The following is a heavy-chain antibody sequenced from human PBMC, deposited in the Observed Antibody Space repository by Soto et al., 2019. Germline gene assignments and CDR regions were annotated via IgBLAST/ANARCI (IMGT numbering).Heavy chain of an antibody. Sequence: GGSLRLSCAASGFTFSSYSMTWVRQAPGKGLEWISYISSSSSTKYYADSVKGRFTISRDNAKNSLYLQMNSLRAEDTAVYYCARLDYGDYVVDAFDIWGQGTMVTVSS. D-gene: IGHD4-17*01. V-gene: IGHV3-48*01. J-gene: IGHJ3*02. CDR2: ISSSSSTK. CDR3: ARLDYGDYVVDAFDI. CDR1: GFTFSSYS.